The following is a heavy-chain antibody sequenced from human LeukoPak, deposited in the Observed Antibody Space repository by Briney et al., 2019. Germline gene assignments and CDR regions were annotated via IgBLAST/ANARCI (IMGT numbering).Heavy chain of an antibody. CDR1: EFTFSSYS. CDR2: ISSSSSYI. Sequence: KTGGSLRLSCAASEFTFSSYSMNWVRQAPGKGLEWVSSISSSSSYIYYADSVKGRFTISRDNAKDSLYLQMNSLRAEDTAVYYCARVVNLATPDYWGQGTLVTVSS. V-gene: IGHV3-21*01. CDR3: ARVVNLATPDY. J-gene: IGHJ4*02. D-gene: IGHD2-21*01.